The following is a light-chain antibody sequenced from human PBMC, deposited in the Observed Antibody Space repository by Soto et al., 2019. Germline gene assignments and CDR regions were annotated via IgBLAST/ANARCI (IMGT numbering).Light chain of an antibody. V-gene: IGLV2-14*01. CDR3: ASSPGTSALAV. Sequence: QSVLAQPASVSGSPGQSITISCTGTNSDGGYNYVSWYQQDPGKVPKLILYEVNSRPSGVSNRFSGSKSGDTAFLTISGLRADDEADYYCASSPGTSALAVFGSGTQLTVL. J-gene: IGLJ7*01. CDR1: NSDGGYNY. CDR2: EVN.